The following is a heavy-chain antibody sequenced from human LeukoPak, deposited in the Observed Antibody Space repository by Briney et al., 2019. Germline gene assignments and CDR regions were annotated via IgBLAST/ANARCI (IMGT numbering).Heavy chain of an antibody. V-gene: IGHV4-59*12. CDR3: ARDPSTYPDY. Sequence: SETLSLTCTVSGGSISSYYWSWIRQPPGKGLEWIGYIYYSGSTYYNPSLKSRVTMSVDTSKNQFSLKLSSVTAADTAVYYCARDPSTYPDYWGQGTLVTVSS. CDR2: IYYSGST. D-gene: IGHD5/OR15-5a*01. CDR1: GGSISSYY. J-gene: IGHJ4*02.